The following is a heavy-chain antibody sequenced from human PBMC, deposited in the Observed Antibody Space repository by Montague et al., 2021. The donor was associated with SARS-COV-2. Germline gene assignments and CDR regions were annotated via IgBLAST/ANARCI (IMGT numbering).Heavy chain of an antibody. CDR3: SRQKNWGSPGYIDV. D-gene: IGHD7-27*01. CDR1: GGSINSNSYY. CDR2: IYYSGTT. J-gene: IGHJ2*01. Sequence: SETLSLTCTVSGGSINSNSYYWGWIRQPPGKGLEWIGSIYYSGTTYYNPSLKGRVTISVATSKNQFSLKLTSVTAADTSVFYCSRQKNWGSPGYIDVWGRGTLVTVSS. V-gene: IGHV4-39*01.